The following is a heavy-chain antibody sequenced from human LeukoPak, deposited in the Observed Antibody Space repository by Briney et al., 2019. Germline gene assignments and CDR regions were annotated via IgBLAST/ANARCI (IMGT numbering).Heavy chain of an antibody. CDR2: ISSSGITI. D-gene: IGHD5-24*01. CDR1: GFTFSDYY. V-gene: IGHV3-11*04. CDR3: ALEMATIRPLWD. Sequence: AGSLRLSCAASGFTFSDYYMSWIRQAPGKGLEWVSYISSSGITIYYAVSVKGRFTISRDNAKNSLYLQMTSLRAEDTAVYYCALEMATIRPLWDWGQGTLVTVSS. J-gene: IGHJ4*02.